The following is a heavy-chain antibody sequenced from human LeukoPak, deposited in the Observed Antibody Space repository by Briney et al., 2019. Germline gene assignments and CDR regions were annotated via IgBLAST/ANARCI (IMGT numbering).Heavy chain of an antibody. CDR1: GGSISSSSYY. D-gene: IGHD3-22*01. Sequence: PSETLSLTCTVSGGSISSSSYYWGWIRQPPGKGLEWIGSTYYSGSTYYNPSLKSRVTISVDTSKNQFSLKLSSATAADTAVYYCARVRRISEVVNFDYWGQGTLVTVSS. CDR3: ARVRRISEVVNFDY. J-gene: IGHJ4*02. CDR2: TYYSGST. V-gene: IGHV4-39*07.